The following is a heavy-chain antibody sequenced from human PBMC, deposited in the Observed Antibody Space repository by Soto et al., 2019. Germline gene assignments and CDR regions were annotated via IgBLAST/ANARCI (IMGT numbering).Heavy chain of an antibody. J-gene: IGHJ4*02. CDR1: GFIFSNYA. V-gene: IGHV3-23*01. D-gene: IGHD5-12*01. CDR2: IRGSGGPT. CDR3: VKDFRVGYDWTHD. Sequence: DVQLLESGGDLVQPGGSLRLSCAASGFIFSNYAMSWVRQAPGKGLEWVSLIRGSGGPTNYADSVKGRFTVSRDNSKNILLLQMNSLSAEDTAVYYCVKDFRVGYDWTHDWGQGTLVTVSS.